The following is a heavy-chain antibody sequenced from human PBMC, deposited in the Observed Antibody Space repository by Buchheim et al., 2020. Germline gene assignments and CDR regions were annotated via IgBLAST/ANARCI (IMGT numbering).Heavy chain of an antibody. J-gene: IGHJ4*02. D-gene: IGHD3-3*01. Sequence: QVQLQQWGAGLLKPPETLSLTCAVYGGSFSGYYWSWIRQPPGKGLEWIGEINHSGSTNYNPSLKSRVTISVDTSNNQFSLKLSSVTAADTAVYYCAIGYYDFWSGPRDYWGQGTL. V-gene: IGHV4-34*01. CDR3: AIGYYDFWSGPRDY. CDR1: GGSFSGYY. CDR2: INHSGST.